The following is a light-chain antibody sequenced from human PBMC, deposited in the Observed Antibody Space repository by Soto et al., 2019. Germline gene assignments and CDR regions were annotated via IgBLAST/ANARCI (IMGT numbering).Light chain of an antibody. CDR1: SSDVGGYNY. Sequence: QSALTQPASVSGSPGQTITISCTGTSSDVGGYNYVSWYQHHPGKAPKLMIYHVTIRPSGVSNRFSGSKSADTASLTISGLQAEDEDDYYCASFTSTYSYVFGTGTKLTVL. CDR2: HVT. J-gene: IGLJ1*01. CDR3: ASFTSTYSYV. V-gene: IGLV2-14*03.